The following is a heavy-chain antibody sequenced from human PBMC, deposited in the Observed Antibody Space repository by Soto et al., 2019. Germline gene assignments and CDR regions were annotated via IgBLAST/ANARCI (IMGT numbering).Heavy chain of an antibody. CDR3: AKEGSYYDSSGCVPRAEYFQH. V-gene: IGHV3-23*01. D-gene: IGHD3-22*01. CDR2: ISGSGGST. CDR1: GFTFSSYA. Sequence: GGSLRLSCAASGFTFSSYAMSWVRQAPGKGLEWVSAISGSGGSTYYADSVKGRFTISRDNSKNTLYLQMNSLRDDDTAVYYCAKEGSYYDSSGCVPRAEYFQHWGQGTLVTVSS. J-gene: IGHJ1*01.